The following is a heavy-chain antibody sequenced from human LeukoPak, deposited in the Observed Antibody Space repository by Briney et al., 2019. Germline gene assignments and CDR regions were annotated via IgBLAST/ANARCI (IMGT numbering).Heavy chain of an antibody. CDR3: AKVPWGAEMARWLQFPGPDY. V-gene: IGHV3-30*02. Sequence: GGSLILSCAASGFTFSSYGMHWVRQAPGKGLEWVAFIRYDGSSKYYADSVKGRFTISRDNSKNTLYLQMNSLRAEDTAVYYCAKVPWGAEMARWLQFPGPDYWGQGTLVTVSS. CDR1: GFTFSSYG. J-gene: IGHJ4*02. CDR2: IRYDGSSK. D-gene: IGHD5-24*01.